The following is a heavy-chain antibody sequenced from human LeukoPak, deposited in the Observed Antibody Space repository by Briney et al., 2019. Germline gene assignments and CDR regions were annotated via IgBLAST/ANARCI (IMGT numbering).Heavy chain of an antibody. CDR2: INYSGST. D-gene: IGHD3-10*01. CDR3: ARYVVYGSGKYYFDY. V-gene: IGHV4-39*01. J-gene: IGHJ4*02. Sequence: SETLSLTCTVSGGSVSSTTYLWSWIRQPPGKGLEWIASINYSGSTYYNPSLKSRVTISVDTSENQFSLKLSSVTAADTAVYYCARYVVYGSGKYYFDYWGQGTLVTVSS. CDR1: GGSVSSTTYL.